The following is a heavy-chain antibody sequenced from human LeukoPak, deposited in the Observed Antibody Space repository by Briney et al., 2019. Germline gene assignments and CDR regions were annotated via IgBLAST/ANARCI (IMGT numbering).Heavy chain of an antibody. V-gene: IGHV1-69*04. J-gene: IGHJ4*02. CDR1: GGTFSSYA. CDR2: IIPILGIA. Sequence: SVKVSCKASGGTFSSYAISWVRQAPGQGLEWMGRIIPILGIANYAQKLQGRVTMTTDTSTSTAYMELRSLRSDDTAVYYCARVGIAAAPYWGQGTLVTVSS. CDR3: ARVGIAAAPY. D-gene: IGHD6-13*01.